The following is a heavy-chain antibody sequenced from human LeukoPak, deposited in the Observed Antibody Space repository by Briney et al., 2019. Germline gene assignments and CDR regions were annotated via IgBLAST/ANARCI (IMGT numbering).Heavy chain of an antibody. CDR3: ASIAVAGDFDY. D-gene: IGHD6-19*01. J-gene: IGHJ4*02. Sequence: ERSQRLSCAASGFTFSSYAMHWVRQAPGKGLEWVAVLSYDGSNKYYADSVKGRFTISRDNSKNTLYLQMNSLRAEDTAVYYCASIAVAGDFDYWGQGTLVTVSS. CDR2: LSYDGSNK. CDR1: GFTFSSYA. V-gene: IGHV3-30*04.